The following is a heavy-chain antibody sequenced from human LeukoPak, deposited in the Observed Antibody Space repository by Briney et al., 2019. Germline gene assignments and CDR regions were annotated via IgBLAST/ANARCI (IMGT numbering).Heavy chain of an antibody. CDR2: IIPIFGTA. J-gene: IGHJ1*01. Sequence: GASVKVSCMASGYTFTSYYMHWVRQAPGQGLEWMGGIIPIFGTANYAQKFQGRVTITTDESTSTAYMELSSLRSEDTAVYYCASGSGSYYKISQLYFQHWGQGTLVTVSS. CDR1: GYTFTSYY. D-gene: IGHD3-10*01. V-gene: IGHV1-69*05. CDR3: ASGSGSYYKISQLYFQH.